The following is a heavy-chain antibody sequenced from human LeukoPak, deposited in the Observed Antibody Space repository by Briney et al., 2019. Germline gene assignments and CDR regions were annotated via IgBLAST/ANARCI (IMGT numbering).Heavy chain of an antibody. J-gene: IGHJ6*02. D-gene: IGHD3-3*01. Sequence: GASVKVSCKASGYTFTSYDINWVRQATGQGLEWMGWMNPNSGNTGYAQKFQGRVTMTRNTSISTAYMELSSLRSEDTAVYYCARGGPSDFWCGYSTRYYYYYGMDVWGQGTTVTVSS. V-gene: IGHV1-8*01. CDR3: ARGGPSDFWCGYSTRYYYYYGMDV. CDR1: GYTFTSYD. CDR2: MNPNSGNT.